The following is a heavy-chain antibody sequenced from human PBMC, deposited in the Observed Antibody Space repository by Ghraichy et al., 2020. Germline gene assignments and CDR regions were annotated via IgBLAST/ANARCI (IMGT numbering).Heavy chain of an antibody. J-gene: IGHJ3*02. D-gene: IGHD1-26*01. Sequence: GGSLRLSCVASGFTFSSYAMSWVRQAPGKGLEWVSAISGSGDGPYYLDTVKGRFTISRDNSKKTLYLQMNSLRAEDTAVYYCTKGTEWELGRSAFDIWGQGTMVTVSS. CDR3: TKGTEWELGRSAFDI. CDR1: GFTFSSYA. CDR2: ISGSGDGP. V-gene: IGHV3-23*01.